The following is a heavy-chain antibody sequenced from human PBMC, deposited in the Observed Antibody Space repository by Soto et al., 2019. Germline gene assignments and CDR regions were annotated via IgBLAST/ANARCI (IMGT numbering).Heavy chain of an antibody. V-gene: IGHV4-61*01. CDR2: IYYRGST. J-gene: IGHJ1*01. CDR1: GGSVSSGSYY. D-gene: IGHD1-26*01. CDR3: ARAATTFYFQH. Sequence: SETLSLTCTVSGGSVSSGSYYWSWVRQPPGKGLERIGNIYYRGSTNYNPSIKSQVTKSVDTSKNHFSLKLISVTAADTAVYYCARAATTFYFQHWGQGTLVTVS.